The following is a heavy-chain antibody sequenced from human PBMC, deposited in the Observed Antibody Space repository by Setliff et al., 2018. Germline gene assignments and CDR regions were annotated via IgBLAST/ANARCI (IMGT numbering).Heavy chain of an antibody. CDR2: IYTSWST. CDR1: GGSISSRTYY. V-gene: IGHV4-61*09. D-gene: IGHD6-19*01. J-gene: IGHJ6*03. Sequence: SETLSLTCNVSGGSISSRTYYWSWIRQPAGKGLEWIGHIYTSWSTNYNPSLKSRVSISLDTSKNQFSLNLTSVTAADTAVYYCARASSGWYSAYYYYMGVWGKGTTVTVSS. CDR3: ARASSGWYSAYYYYMGV.